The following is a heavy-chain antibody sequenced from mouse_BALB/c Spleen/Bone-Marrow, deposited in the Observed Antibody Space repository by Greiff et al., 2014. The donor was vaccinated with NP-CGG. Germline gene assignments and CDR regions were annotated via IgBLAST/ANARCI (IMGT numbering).Heavy chain of an antibody. V-gene: IGHV1-9*01. CDR1: GYTFSSYW. CDR2: ILPGSGTT. Sequence: VQLQQSGAELMKPGASVKISCKATGYTFSSYWIEWVKQRPGHGLEWIGEILPGSGTTNYNENFKGKATFTADTSSNTAYMQLSSLTSEDSAVYYWARDYRYDGAMDYWGQGTSVTVSS. D-gene: IGHD2-14*01. J-gene: IGHJ4*01. CDR3: ARDYRYDGAMDY.